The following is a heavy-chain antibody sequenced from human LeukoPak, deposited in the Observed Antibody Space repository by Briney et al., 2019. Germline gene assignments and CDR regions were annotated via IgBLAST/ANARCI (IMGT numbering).Heavy chain of an antibody. CDR2: IYYTGGT. CDR3: AKYGNSGWVIDN. CDR1: GGSIGSNY. V-gene: IGHV4-59*08. Sequence: PSETLSLTCTVSGGSIGSNYWTWIRQPPGKGLEYIGYIYYTGGTNYNPSLKSRVTISVDTSKNQFSLRLSSVTAADTAVYFCAKYGNSGWVIDNWGQGTLVTVSS. D-gene: IGHD6-19*01. J-gene: IGHJ4*02.